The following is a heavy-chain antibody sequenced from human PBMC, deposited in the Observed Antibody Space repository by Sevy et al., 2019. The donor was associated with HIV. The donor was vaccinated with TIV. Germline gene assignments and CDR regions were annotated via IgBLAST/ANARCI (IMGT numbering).Heavy chain of an antibody. J-gene: IGHJ3*02. V-gene: IGHV3-53*01. CDR2: IYSGGST. D-gene: IGHD1-26*01. CDR3: ARDGVGVPNGAFDI. CDR1: GFTVSSNY. Sequence: GGSLRLSCAASGFTVSSNYMSWVRQAPGKGLEWVSVIYSGGSTYYADSVKGRFTISRDNSKNTLYLQMNSLRAEDTAVYYCARDGVGVPNGAFDIWGQGTMVTVSS.